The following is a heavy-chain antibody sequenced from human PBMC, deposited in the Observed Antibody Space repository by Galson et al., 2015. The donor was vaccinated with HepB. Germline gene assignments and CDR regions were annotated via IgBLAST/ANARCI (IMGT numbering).Heavy chain of an antibody. CDR3: ARTLSRYSNQCGP. CDR1: GYTFTSYG. CDR2: VSAYNGNT. D-gene: IGHD1-26*01. J-gene: IGHJ3*01. Sequence: CKASGYTFTSYGISWVRQAPGQGLEWMGWVSAYNGNTNYAQKLQGRVTTTTDTSTSTAYMALRSLRSDDTAVYYCARTLSRYSNQCGPWCKGTMVTVSS. V-gene: IGHV1-18*01.